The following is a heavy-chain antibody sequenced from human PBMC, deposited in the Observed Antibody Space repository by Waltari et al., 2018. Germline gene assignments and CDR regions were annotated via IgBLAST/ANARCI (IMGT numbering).Heavy chain of an antibody. J-gene: IGHJ3*02. CDR2: ISGSGGST. D-gene: IGHD3-10*01. V-gene: IGHV3-23*04. Sequence: EVQLVESGGGLVQPGGSLRLSCAASGFTFSSYAMSWVRQAPGKGLEWVSAISGSGGSTYYADSVKCRFTISRDNSKNTLYLQMNSLRAADTAVDYCANRGGYYGSSDAVDIWGQGTMVTVSS. CDR3: ANRGGYYGSSDAVDI. CDR1: GFTFSSYA.